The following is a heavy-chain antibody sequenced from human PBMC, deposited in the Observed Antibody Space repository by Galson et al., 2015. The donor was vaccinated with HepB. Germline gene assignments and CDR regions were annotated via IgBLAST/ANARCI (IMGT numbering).Heavy chain of an antibody. CDR3: AKDLKGAVAGTWDY. CDR2: ISGSGGST. V-gene: IGHV3-23*01. D-gene: IGHD6-19*01. J-gene: IGHJ4*02. CDR1: GFTFSSYA. Sequence: LRLSCAASGFTFSSYAMSWVRQAPGKGLEWVSAISGSGGSTYYADSVKGRFTISRDNSKNTLYLQMNSLRAEDTAVYYCAKDLKGAVAGTWDYWGQGTLVTVSS.